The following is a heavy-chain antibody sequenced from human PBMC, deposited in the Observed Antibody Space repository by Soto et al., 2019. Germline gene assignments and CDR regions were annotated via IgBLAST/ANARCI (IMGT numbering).Heavy chain of an antibody. Sequence: EVQLVESGGGLVQPGGSLRLSCAASGFTFSSHSMNCVRQAPGKGLEWVSYIRSGSSSLHYADSVKGRFTISRDNAKNSLYLQMNSLRDEDTAVYYCARGGNSGYYDWFDPWGQGTLVTVSS. CDR1: GFTFSSHS. J-gene: IGHJ5*02. V-gene: IGHV3-48*02. CDR2: IRSGSSSL. CDR3: ARGGNSGYYDWFDP. D-gene: IGHD3-22*01.